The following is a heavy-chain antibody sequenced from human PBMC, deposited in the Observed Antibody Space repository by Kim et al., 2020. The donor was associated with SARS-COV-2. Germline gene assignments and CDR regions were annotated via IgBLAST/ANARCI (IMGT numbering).Heavy chain of an antibody. CDR3: APFLKYDYYDSSGFQYYFDY. CDR1: GFTFSSYS. D-gene: IGHD3-22*01. CDR2: ISSSSSYI. Sequence: GGSLRLSCAASGFTFSSYSMNWVRQAPGKGLEWVSSISSSSSYIYYADSVKGRFTISRDNAKNSLYLQMNSLRAEDTAVYYCAPFLKYDYYDSSGFQYYFDYWGQGTLVTFSS. V-gene: IGHV3-21*01. J-gene: IGHJ4*02.